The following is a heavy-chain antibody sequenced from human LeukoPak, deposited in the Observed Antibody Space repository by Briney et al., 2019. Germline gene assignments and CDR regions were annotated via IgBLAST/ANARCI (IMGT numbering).Heavy chain of an antibody. V-gene: IGHV3-7*01. CDR1: GFTFSSYM. J-gene: IGHJ1*01. CDR3: ARDRYSSSWYFLEYFQH. Sequence: PGESLRLSCAASGFTFSSYMMTWVRQAPGKGLEWVANIKPDGGEKFYVYSVRGRFTISRDNAKNSLYLQMNSLRAEDTAVYYCARDRYSSSWYFLEYFQHWGQGTLVTVSS. CDR2: IKPDGGEK. D-gene: IGHD6-13*01.